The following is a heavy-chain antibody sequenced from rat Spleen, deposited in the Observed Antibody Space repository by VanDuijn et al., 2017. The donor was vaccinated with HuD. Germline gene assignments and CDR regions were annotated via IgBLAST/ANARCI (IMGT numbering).Heavy chain of an antibody. V-gene: IGHV5-25*01. J-gene: IGHJ3*01. CDR3: VRQDTSGYSNWFTY. CDR2: ISPSGVT. Sequence: EVQLVESGGGLVQPGRSLKLSCAASGFIFSNFDMAWVRQAPTNGLEWVASISPSGVTYYRDSVKGRFTVSRENAKSTLYFLMDSLRSEDTATYYCVRQDTSGYSNWFTYWGQGTLVTVSS. CDR1: GFIFSNFD. D-gene: IGHD4-3*01.